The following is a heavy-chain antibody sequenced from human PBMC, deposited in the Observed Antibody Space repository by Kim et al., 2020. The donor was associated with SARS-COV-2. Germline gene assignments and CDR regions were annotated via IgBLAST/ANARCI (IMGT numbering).Heavy chain of an antibody. CDR1: GFTFSNYG. D-gene: IGHD2-21*02. Sequence: GGSLRLSCAVSGFTFSNYGMHWVRQAPGKGLEWVAIISYDESNKYYADSVTGRFTISRDNSKNTMYLQMNSLRAEDTAVYYCVTDPGKARATVGMDVWGQGTTVTVSS. J-gene: IGHJ6*02. CDR3: VTDPGKARATVGMDV. CDR2: ISYDESNK. V-gene: IGHV3-30*03.